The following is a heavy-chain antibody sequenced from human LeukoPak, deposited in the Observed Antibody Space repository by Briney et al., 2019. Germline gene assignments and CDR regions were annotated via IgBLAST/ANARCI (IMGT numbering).Heavy chain of an antibody. Sequence: SETLSLTCGVYGVSVSGYYWSWIRQPPGKGLEWIGYIYYSGSTNYNPSLKSRVTISVDTSKNQFSLKLSSVTAADTAVYYCARAGHYDILTGYPFDYWGQGTLVTVSS. CDR2: IYYSGST. CDR3: ARAGHYDILTGYPFDY. CDR1: GVSVSGYY. J-gene: IGHJ4*02. V-gene: IGHV4-59*02. D-gene: IGHD3-9*01.